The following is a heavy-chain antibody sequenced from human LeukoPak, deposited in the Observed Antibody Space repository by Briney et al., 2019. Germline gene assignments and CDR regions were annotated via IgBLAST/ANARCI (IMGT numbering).Heavy chain of an antibody. D-gene: IGHD3-9*01. Sequence: SETLSLTCAVYGGSFSGYYWSWIRQPPGKGLEWIGEINHSGSTNYNPSLKSRVTISVDTSKNQFSLKLSSVTAADTAVYYCARGLRYFDWLLSWSDPWGQGTLVTVSS. V-gene: IGHV4-34*01. CDR1: GGSFSGYY. CDR2: INHSGST. CDR3: ARGLRYFDWLLSWSDP. J-gene: IGHJ5*02.